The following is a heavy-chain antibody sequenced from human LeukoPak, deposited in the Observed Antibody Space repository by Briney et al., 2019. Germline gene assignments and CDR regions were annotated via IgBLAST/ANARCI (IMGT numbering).Heavy chain of an antibody. J-gene: IGHJ5*02. V-gene: IGHV1-69*06. CDR3: AGGRITMVRGDLRNWFDP. CDR2: IIPIFGTA. D-gene: IGHD3-10*01. Sequence: PVKVSCKASGYTFTSYAISWVRQAPGQGLEWMGGIIPIFGTANYAQKFQGRVTITADKSTSTAYMELSSLRSEDTAVYYCAGGRITMVRGDLRNWFDPWGQGTLVTVSS. CDR1: GYTFTSYA.